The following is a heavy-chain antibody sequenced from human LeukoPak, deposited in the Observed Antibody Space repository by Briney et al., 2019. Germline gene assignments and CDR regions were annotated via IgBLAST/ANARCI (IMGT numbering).Heavy chain of an antibody. D-gene: IGHD1-14*01. Sequence: GGSLRLSCAASGFTFSSYAMHWVRQAPGKGLEWVAVISYDGSNKYYADSVKGRFTISRDNSKNTLYLQMNSLRAEDTAVYYCARHYKDFDYWGQGTLVTVSS. J-gene: IGHJ4*02. CDR3: ARHYKDFDY. V-gene: IGHV3-30-3*01. CDR1: GFTFSSYA. CDR2: ISYDGSNK.